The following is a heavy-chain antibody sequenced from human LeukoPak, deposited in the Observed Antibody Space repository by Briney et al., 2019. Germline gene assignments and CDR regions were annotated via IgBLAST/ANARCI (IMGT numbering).Heavy chain of an antibody. CDR2: INHSGST. CDR3: AGSYTVTTFAGYYYYMDV. J-gene: IGHJ6*03. CDR1: GGSFSGYY. Sequence: SETLSLTCAVYGGSFSGYYWSWIRQPPGKGLEWIGEINHSGSTNYNPSLKSRVTISVDTSKNQFSLKLSSVTAADTAVYYCAGSYTVTTFAGYYYYMDVWGKGTTVTVSS. V-gene: IGHV4-34*01. D-gene: IGHD4-17*01.